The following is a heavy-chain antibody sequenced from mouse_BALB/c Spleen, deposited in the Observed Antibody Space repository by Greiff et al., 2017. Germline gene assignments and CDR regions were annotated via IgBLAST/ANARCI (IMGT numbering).Heavy chain of an antibody. CDR2: ISSGGST. CDR3: ARDGYYYGSSPFDY. J-gene: IGHJ2*01. D-gene: IGHD1-1*01. Sequence: EVQGVESGGGLVKPGGSLTLSCAASGFTFSSYAMSWVRQTPEKRLEWVASISSGGSTYYPDSVKGGFTISRDNARNILYLQRSSLRSEDTAMYDCARDGYYYGSSPFDYWGQGTTLTVSS. V-gene: IGHV5-6-5*01. CDR1: GFTFSSYA.